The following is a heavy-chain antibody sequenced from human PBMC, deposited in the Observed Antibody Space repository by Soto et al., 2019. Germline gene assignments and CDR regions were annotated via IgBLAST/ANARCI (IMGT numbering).Heavy chain of an antibody. D-gene: IGHD1-7*01. CDR2: VSYDGNNQ. CDR1: GFSFRSYS. Sequence: PGGSLRLSCVASGFSFRSYSMNWVRQAPWKGPEWVAYVSYDGNNQYYADSVKGRFTISRDNAKQPLYLQMNSLRAEDTAVYYCSKNPPGPTLYLDYWGQGTLGTVSS. J-gene: IGHJ4*02. CDR3: SKNPPGPTLYLDY. V-gene: IGHV3-30*02.